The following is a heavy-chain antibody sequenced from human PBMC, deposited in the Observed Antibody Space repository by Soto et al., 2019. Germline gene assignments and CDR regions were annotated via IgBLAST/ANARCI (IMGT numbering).Heavy chain of an antibody. CDR2: INTDGSST. J-gene: IGHJ5*02. Sequence: EVQLVESGGGLVQPGGSLRLSCAVSGFTFSSFWMHWVRQAPGEGLVWVSRINTDGSSTSYADSVKGRFTISRDNAKNIPYTQRISQRAACTPMYCRAKTGGDMFGLSSWAQGTLVTVSS. D-gene: IGHD3-10*02. CDR1: GFTFSSFW. V-gene: IGHV3-74*01. CDR3: AKTGGDMFGLSS.